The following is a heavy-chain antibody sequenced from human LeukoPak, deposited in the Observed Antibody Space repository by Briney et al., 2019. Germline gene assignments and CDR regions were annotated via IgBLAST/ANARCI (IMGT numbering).Heavy chain of an antibody. Sequence: GGSLRLSCAASGFTFSTYWMSWVRQAPGKGLEWVSSISSSSSYIYYADSVKGRFTISRDNAKNSLYLQMNSLRAEDTAVYYCARWIPYYDSSGYCFDYWGQGTLVTVSS. V-gene: IGHV3-21*01. D-gene: IGHD3-22*01. CDR2: ISSSSSYI. CDR1: GFTFSTYW. CDR3: ARWIPYYDSSGYCFDY. J-gene: IGHJ4*02.